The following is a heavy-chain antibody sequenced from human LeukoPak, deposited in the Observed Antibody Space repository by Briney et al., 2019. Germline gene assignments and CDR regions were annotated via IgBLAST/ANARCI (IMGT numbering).Heavy chain of an antibody. V-gene: IGHV3-23*01. CDR1: GFTFSSYA. CDR2: ISGSGGST. CDR3: AKGRSPSVRYCSGGSCYSNYFDY. J-gene: IGHJ4*02. D-gene: IGHD2-15*01. Sequence: TGGSLRLSCAASGFTFSSYAMSWVRQAPGKGLEWVSAISGSGGSTYYADSVKGRFTISRDNSKNTLYLQMNSLRAEDTAVYYCAKGRSPSVRYCSGGSCYSNYFDYWGQGTLVTVSS.